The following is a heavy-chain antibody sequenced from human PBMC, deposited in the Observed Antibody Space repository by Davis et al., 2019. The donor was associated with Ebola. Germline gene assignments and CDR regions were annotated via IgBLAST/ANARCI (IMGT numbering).Heavy chain of an antibody. CDR2: INTYGGTT. J-gene: IGHJ6*02. V-gene: IGHV1-46*01. Sequence: AASVKVSCKASGYSFTTYYIHWVRQAPGQRLEWMGIINTYGGTTTYAQSLQDRVTMTRDTSTDTVYMELNSLRSDDTAVYYCARGNLYCSGGNCSNYYYYYGMDVWGQGTTVTVSS. D-gene: IGHD2-15*01. CDR3: ARGNLYCSGGNCSNYYYYYGMDV. CDR1: GYSFTTYY.